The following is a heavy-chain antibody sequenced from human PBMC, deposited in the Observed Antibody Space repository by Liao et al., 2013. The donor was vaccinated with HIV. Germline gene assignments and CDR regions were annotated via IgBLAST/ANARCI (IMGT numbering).Heavy chain of an antibody. CDR2: IYTSGST. J-gene: IGHJ3*02. Sequence: QVQLQESGPGLVKPSETLSLTCNVSGGAISSYYWSWIRQPAGKGLEWIGLIYTSGSTNYNPSLKSRVTMSVDTSKNQFSLKLSSVTAADTAVYYCARDSVRWLPKGAFDIWGQGTMVTVSS. V-gene: IGHV4-4*07. D-gene: IGHD5-24*01. CDR1: GGAISSYY. CDR3: ARDSVRWLPKGAFDI.